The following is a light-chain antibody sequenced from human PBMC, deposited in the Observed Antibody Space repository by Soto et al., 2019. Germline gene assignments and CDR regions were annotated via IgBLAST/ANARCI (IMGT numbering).Light chain of an antibody. CDR3: ASYTTIDTLV. J-gene: IGLJ2*01. CDR2: DVV. CDR1: STDVGIYNY. Sequence: QSALTQPASVSGSPGQTITISCTGTSTDVGIYNYVSWYQQLPGNAPKLMMYDVVSLSAVGSNRFSGSKSGVTASLTISGLHDEDDADYYCASYTTIDTLVFGGGTKLTVL. V-gene: IGLV2-14*01.